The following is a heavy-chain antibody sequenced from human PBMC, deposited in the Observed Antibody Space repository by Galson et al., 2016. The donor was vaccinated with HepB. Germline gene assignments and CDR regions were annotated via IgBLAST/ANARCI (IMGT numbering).Heavy chain of an antibody. CDR2: IYSDCRT. J-gene: IGHJ6*03. CDR3: ARDIYEGAMDV. Sequence: SLRLSCAASGFSVSRNYMTWVRQAPGKGLEWVSSIYSDCRTYYADSVKGRFTISRDNSKNTLFLQMNGLRADDTAVYYCARDIYEGAMDVWGKGTTVTVSS. D-gene: IGHD5/OR15-5a*01. CDR1: GFSVSRNY. V-gene: IGHV3-53*01.